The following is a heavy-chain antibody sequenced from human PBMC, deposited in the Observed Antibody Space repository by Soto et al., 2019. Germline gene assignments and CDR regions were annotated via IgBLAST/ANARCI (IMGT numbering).Heavy chain of an antibody. CDR1: VFTFSSYS. V-gene: IGHV3-21*01. CDR3: ARSLRGILDAFDI. D-gene: IGHD3-9*01. Sequence: GSLRLSCAASVFTFSSYSMNWVRQAPGKGLEWVSSISSSNNNIYYADSVKGRFTISRDNAKNSLYLQMNTLRAEDTAVYYCARSLRGILDAFDIWGQGTMVTLSS. CDR2: ISSSNNNI. J-gene: IGHJ3*02.